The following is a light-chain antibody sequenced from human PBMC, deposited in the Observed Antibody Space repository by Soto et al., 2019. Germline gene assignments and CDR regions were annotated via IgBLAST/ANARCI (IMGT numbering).Light chain of an antibody. Sequence: QSVLTQPASVSGSPGQSITISCTGTSSDVGGYNYVSWYQQHPGKAPKLMIYEVSNRPSGVSNRFSGSKSGNTASLTISGLQAEDEADYYCSSYTSSLVVFGGGTQLTVL. CDR2: EVS. CDR1: SSDVGGYNY. CDR3: SSYTSSLVV. J-gene: IGLJ2*01. V-gene: IGLV2-14*01.